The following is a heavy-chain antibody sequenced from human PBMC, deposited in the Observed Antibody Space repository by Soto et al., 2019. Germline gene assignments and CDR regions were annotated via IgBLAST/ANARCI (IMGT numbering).Heavy chain of an antibody. CDR3: ARGYEDGMDV. V-gene: IGHV4-30-2*01. CDR2: IYHSGST. D-gene: IGHD5-12*01. J-gene: IGHJ6*02. CDR1: GGTISSGGYS. Sequence: TLSLTCAVSGGTISSGGYSWSWIRQPPGKGLEWIGYIYHSGSTYYNPSLKSRVTISVDRSKNQFSLKLSSVTAADTAVYYCARGYEDGMDVWGQGTTVTVSS.